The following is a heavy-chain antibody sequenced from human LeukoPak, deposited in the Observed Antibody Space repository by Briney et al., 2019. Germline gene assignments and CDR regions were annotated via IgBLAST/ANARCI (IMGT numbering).Heavy chain of an antibody. J-gene: IGHJ4*02. CDR3: ARVGCRGGSCYNDY. V-gene: IGHV4-59*01. CDR1: GGSISSYY. Sequence: SETLSLTCTVSGGSISSYYWSWIRQPPGKGLEWIGYIYYSGSTNYNPSLKSRVTISVDTSKNQFSLKLSSVTAADTAVYYCARVGCRGGSCYNDYWGQGTLVTVSS. D-gene: IGHD2-15*01. CDR2: IYYSGST.